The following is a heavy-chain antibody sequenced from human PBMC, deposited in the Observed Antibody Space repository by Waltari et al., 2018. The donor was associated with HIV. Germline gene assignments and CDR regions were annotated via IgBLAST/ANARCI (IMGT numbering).Heavy chain of an antibody. CDR2: ISSDVIKK. CDR3: AVDSSQVLWFGESLAL. Sequence: QVQVGESGGSVVQPGDGLRLPCADSGPSFGCVGLHWVRQAPGKGLGWVAAISSDVIKKFYADSVRGRFTISRDTSKKTLYLQMNTLKTEDTAVYFCAVDSSQVLWFGESLALWGQGTLVTVSS. J-gene: IGHJ4*02. V-gene: IGHV3-30*03. D-gene: IGHD3-10*01. CDR1: GPSFGCVG.